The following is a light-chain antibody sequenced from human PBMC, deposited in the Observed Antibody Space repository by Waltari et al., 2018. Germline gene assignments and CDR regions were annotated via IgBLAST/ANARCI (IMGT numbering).Light chain of an antibody. CDR2: DVT. Sequence: QSALTQPASVSGSPGQSNTLSCTGTSSDVGSLNLVSGYQQHPGKAPNLILYDVTKRPSGVSDRFSGSKSGATASLTISGLQAEDEADYYCSSYTSTSTLGIFGGGTKLTVL. CDR1: SSDVGSLNL. J-gene: IGLJ2*01. CDR3: SSYTSTSTLGI. V-gene: IGLV2-14*02.